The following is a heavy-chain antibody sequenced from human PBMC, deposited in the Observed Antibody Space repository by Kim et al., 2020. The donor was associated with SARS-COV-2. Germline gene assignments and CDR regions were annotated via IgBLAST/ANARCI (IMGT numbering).Heavy chain of an antibody. CDR2: IHYSGST. V-gene: IGHV4-39*01. CDR3: ARHLEYYYYYMDV. CDR1: GGSVSSSTYY. J-gene: IGHJ6*03. Sequence: SETLSLTCTVSGGSVSSSTYYWGWFRQPPGKGLEWIATIHYSGSTHYNPSLKSRATISVDTSKNQFSLRLTSWTAADTAVYFCARHLEYYYYYMDVWGKG.